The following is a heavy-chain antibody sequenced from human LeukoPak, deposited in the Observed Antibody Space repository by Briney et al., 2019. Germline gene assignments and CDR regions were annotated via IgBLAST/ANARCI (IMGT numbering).Heavy chain of an antibody. CDR3: ARDLTATDYFDY. D-gene: IGHD5-24*01. J-gene: IGHJ4*02. CDR1: GYTFTSNY. V-gene: IGHV1-46*01. Sequence: ASVKVSCKASGYTFTSNYIHWVRQAPGQGLEWMGMIYPRDGSTSYAQKFQGRVTMTRDTSTSTVYMELSSLRSEDTAVYYCARDLTATDYFDYWGQGTLVTVSS. CDR2: IYPRDGST.